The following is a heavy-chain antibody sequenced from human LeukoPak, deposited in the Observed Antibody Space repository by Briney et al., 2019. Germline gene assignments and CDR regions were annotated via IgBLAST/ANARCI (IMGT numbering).Heavy chain of an antibody. J-gene: IGHJ4*02. D-gene: IGHD6-13*01. Sequence: PSETLSLTCTVSGGSISSGVYYWSWIRQHPGKGLEWIGYIYYSGSTYYNPSLKSRVTISVDTSKNQFSLKLSSVTAADTAVYYCARDALSIAAAGTWFYFDYWGQGNLVTVSS. CDR2: IYYSGST. V-gene: IGHV4-31*03. CDR1: GGSISSGVYY. CDR3: ARDALSIAAAGTWFYFDY.